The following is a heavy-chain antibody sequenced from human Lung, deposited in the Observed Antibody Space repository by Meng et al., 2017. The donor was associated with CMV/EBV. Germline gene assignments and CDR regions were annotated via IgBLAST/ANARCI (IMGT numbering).Heavy chain of an antibody. CDR2: IIPIFGIA. CDR3: ARDRTGDCSSTSCYNYYYYYGMDV. D-gene: IGHD2-2*02. Sequence: SVXVSCKASGGTFSNYAFSWVRQAPGQGLEWMGGIIPIFGIANYAQKFQGRVTIATDESTSTAYMELISLRPEDTAVYYCARDRTGDCSSTSCYNYYYYYGMDVWGEGTTVTFSS. J-gene: IGHJ6*04. V-gene: IGHV1-69*05. CDR1: GGTFSNYA.